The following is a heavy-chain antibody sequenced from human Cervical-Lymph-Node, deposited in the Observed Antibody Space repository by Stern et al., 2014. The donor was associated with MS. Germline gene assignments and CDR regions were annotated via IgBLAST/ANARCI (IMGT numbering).Heavy chain of an antibody. CDR3: TVTSATSEFDF. CDR1: GGTFSTYA. V-gene: IGHV1-69*01. CDR2: ILPFSGAA. Sequence: QMQLEQSGDEMKKPGPSVPVSCKSSGGTFSTYAIRWVRQAPGQGLEWKGGILPFSGAADFTQKFQDRVTIIADESTRTPYMEPRSLRSEDTAVFFCTVTSATSEFDFWGQGTRVVVSS. J-gene: IGHJ4*02.